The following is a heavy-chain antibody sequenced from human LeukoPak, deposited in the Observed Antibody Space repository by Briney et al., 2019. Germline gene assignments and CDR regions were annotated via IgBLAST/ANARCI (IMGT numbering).Heavy chain of an antibody. CDR2: ISASNGKT. J-gene: IGHJ3*02. D-gene: IGHD2-15*01. V-gene: IGHV1-18*01. CDR3: TRGKGWHGDPFDI. CDR1: GYTFRRHD. Sequence: ASVKVSCTASGYTFRRHDITWVRQAPGQGLEWMGWISASNGKTDYAQRVQGRVTVTRDTATSTTYMELRSLRSDDTAVYYCTRGKGWHGDPFDIWGQGTLVTVSA.